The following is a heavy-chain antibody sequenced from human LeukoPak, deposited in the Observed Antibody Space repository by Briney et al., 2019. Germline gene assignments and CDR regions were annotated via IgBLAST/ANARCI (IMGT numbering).Heavy chain of an antibody. D-gene: IGHD2-2*01. J-gene: IGHJ6*02. V-gene: IGHV4-59*01. CDR3: ARLKCISTTCPSRYVMDV. Sequence: SETLSLTCTVSGGSISSYYWSWIRQPPGKGLEYIGYIYYSGSTNYNPSLKSRVTISVDTSKDQFSLNLTSVTAADTAVYYCARLKCISTTCPSRYVMDVWGQGTTVTVSS. CDR2: IYYSGST. CDR1: GGSISSYY.